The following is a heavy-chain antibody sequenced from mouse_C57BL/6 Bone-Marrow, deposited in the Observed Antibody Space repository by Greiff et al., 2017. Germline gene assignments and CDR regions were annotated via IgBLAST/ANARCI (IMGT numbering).Heavy chain of an antibody. CDR2: IDPETGGT. D-gene: IGHD2-3*01. CDR1: GYTFTDYE. J-gene: IGHJ4*01. V-gene: IGHV1-15*01. Sequence: QVQLQQSGAELVRPGASVTLSCKASGYTFTDYEMHWVKQTPVHGLEWIGAIDPETGGTAYTQKFKGKAILTADKSSSTAYMELRSLTSEDSAVYYCTRRGYYALFAMDYWGQGTSVTVSS. CDR3: TRRGYYALFAMDY.